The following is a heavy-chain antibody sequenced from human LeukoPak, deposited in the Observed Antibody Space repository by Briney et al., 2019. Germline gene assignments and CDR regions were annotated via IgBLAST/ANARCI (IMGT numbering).Heavy chain of an antibody. CDR2: ISAYNGNT. CDR3: ARTVVVVPAAMGSYYFDY. V-gene: IGHV1-18*04. CDR1: GYTFTSYG. D-gene: IGHD2-2*01. Sequence: GAPVKVSCKASGYTFTSYGISWVRQAPGQGLEWMGWISAYNGNTNYAQKLQGSVTMTTDTSTSTAYMELRSLRSDDTAVYYCARTVVVVPAAMGSYYFDYWGQGTLVTVSS. J-gene: IGHJ4*02.